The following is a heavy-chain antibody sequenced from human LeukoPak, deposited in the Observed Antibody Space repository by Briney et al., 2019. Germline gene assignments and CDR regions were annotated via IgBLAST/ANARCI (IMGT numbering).Heavy chain of an antibody. D-gene: IGHD7-27*01. CDR3: ARTPPNWGADY. CDR1: GFTFGSYG. CDR2: ISYDGSNK. Sequence: GGSLRLSCAASGFTFGSYGMHWVRQAPGKGLEWVAVISYDGSNKYYADSVKGRFTISRDNSKNTLYLQMNSLRAEDTAVYYCARTPPNWGADYWGQGTLVTVSS. V-gene: IGHV3-30*03. J-gene: IGHJ4*02.